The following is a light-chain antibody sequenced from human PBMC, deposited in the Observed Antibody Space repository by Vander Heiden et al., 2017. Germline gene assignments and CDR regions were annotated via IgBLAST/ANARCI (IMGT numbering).Light chain of an antibody. CDR1: SVINLGTYS. CDR3: LIWQTSAWV. V-gene: IGLV5-45*01. CDR2: YKSDSDK. Sequence: HAVLTQPPSLSASPGAPASLTCTLRSVINLGTYSLYWYQQQPGEAPQYLLRYKSDSDKQQGSGVPSRFSGSKDASTNAGILLDSGLQSEDEADCYCLIWQTSAWVFGGATKLTVL. J-gene: IGLJ2*01.